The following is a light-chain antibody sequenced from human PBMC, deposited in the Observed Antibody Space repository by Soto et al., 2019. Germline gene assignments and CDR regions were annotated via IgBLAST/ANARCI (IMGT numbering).Light chain of an antibody. V-gene: IGLV2-23*01. CDR3: CSYVGTSPQMV. Sequence: QSALTQPASVTGSPGHSISIPCTGTSSDVGAYNLVSWYQQVPGKAPKVIISEDGKGPSVVSPRFSASKSGNTASLTISGLQPEDEAEYYCCSYVGTSPQMVFGGGTKVTVL. CDR1: SSDVGAYNL. CDR2: EDG. J-gene: IGLJ2*01.